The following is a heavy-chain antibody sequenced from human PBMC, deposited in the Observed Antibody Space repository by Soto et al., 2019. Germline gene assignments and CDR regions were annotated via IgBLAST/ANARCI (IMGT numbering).Heavy chain of an antibody. J-gene: IGHJ4*02. D-gene: IGHD2-15*01. CDR1: GGSISSGGSS. CDR3: ARHYAVVLYYFDY. V-gene: IGHV4-30-2*01. Sequence: PSETLSLTCAVSGGSISSGGSSWSWIRQPPGKGLEWIGYMYHSGNIYYNPSLESRVTISVDTSKNQFSLKLSSVTAADTAVYYCARHYAVVLYYFDYWGQGTLVTVSS. CDR2: MYHSGNI.